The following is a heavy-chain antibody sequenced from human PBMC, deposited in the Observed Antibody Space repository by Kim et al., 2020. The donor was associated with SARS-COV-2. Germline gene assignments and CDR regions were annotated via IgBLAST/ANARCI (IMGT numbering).Heavy chain of an antibody. CDR3: ARGNSLAY. J-gene: IGHJ4*02. D-gene: IGHD5-18*01. CDR1: GFTFSDSY. Sequence: GGSMRLSCAASGFTFSDSYMSWIRQAPGKGLEWVSYISNSDSYTNYADSVKGRFTISRDNAKNSLFLQMGSLRAEDTAVYYCARGNSLAYWGQGTLVTVSS. V-gene: IGHV3-11*05. CDR2: ISNSDSYT.